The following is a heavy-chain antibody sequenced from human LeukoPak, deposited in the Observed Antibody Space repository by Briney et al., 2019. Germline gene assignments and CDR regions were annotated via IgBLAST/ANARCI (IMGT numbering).Heavy chain of an antibody. J-gene: IGHJ6*02. D-gene: IGHD1-14*01. CDR3: ARTLTHRYGMDV. V-gene: IGHV3-53*01. Sequence: GGSLRLSCTASGFTVSRNYMRWVRQAPGKGLEWVSLIYSGGDTYYADSVKGRFTISRDNAKNSLYLQMNSLRAEDTAVYYCARTLTHRYGMDVWGQGTTVTVSS. CDR2: IYSGGDT. CDR1: GFTVSRNY.